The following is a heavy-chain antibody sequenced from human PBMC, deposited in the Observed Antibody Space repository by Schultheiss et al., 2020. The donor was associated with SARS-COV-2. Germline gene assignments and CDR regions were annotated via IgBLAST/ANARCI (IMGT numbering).Heavy chain of an antibody. J-gene: IGHJ6*02. D-gene: IGHD3-22*01. Sequence: SVKVSCKASGYTFTSYGISWVRQAPGQGLEWMGGIIPIFGTANYAQRFQGRVTITADESTSTAYMELSSLRSEDTAVYYCARCNYYDSSGYSNYYYYGMDVWGQGTTVTVSS. V-gene: IGHV1-69*13. CDR2: IIPIFGTA. CDR3: ARCNYYDSSGYSNYYYYGMDV. CDR1: GYTFTSYG.